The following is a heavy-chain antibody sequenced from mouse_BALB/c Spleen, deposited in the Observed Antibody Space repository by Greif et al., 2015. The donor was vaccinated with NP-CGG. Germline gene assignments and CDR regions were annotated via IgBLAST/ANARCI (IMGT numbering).Heavy chain of an antibody. CDR1: GYTFTSYW. V-gene: IGHV1-87*01. CDR3: ARDGNYWFAY. J-gene: IGHJ3*01. CDR2: IYPGDGDT. Sequence: QVQLKESGAELARPGASVKLSCKASGYTFTSYWMQWVKQRPGQGLEWIGAIYPGDGDTRYTQKFKGKATLTADKSSSTAYMQLSSLASEDSAVYYCARDGNYWFAYWGQGTLVTVSA. D-gene: IGHD2-1*01.